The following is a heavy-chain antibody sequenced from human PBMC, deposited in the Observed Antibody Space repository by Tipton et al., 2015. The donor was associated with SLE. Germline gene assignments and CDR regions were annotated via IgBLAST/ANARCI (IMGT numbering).Heavy chain of an antibody. CDR2: GYHSENS. J-gene: IGHJ4*02. Sequence: TLSLTCTVSSGFLTSINYYWGWIHQPPGKGLQWIGSGYHSENSYYSPSLRSRVTISLDTSKNQFSLKLTAVTAADTAVYYCARQDRLTTVFGVLNWGPGALVTVSS. V-gene: IGHV4-39*07. D-gene: IGHD4-11*01. CDR1: SGFLTSINYY. CDR3: ARQDRLTTVFGVLN.